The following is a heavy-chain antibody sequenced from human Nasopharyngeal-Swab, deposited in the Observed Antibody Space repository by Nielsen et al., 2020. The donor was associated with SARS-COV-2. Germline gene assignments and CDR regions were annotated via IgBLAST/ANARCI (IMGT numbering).Heavy chain of an antibody. CDR2: KNPNSGNT. V-gene: IGHV1-8*01. D-gene: IGHD3-9*01. Sequence: WVRQAPGQGLEWMGWKNPNSGNTGYAQKFQGRVTMTRNTSISTAYMELSSLRSEETAVYYCANILTGYYGSVGFDYWGQGTLVTVSS. J-gene: IGHJ4*02. CDR3: ANILTGYYGSVGFDY.